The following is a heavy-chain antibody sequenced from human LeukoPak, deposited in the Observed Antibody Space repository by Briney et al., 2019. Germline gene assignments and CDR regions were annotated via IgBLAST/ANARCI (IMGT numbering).Heavy chain of an antibody. J-gene: IGHJ4*02. Sequence: ASVKVSCKASGYTFTGYYMHWVRQAPGQGLEWMGIINPSGGSTSYAQKFQGRVTMTRDMSTSTVYMELSSLRSEDTAVYYCATLLDYYDSSGYRTVHYWGQGTLVTVSS. CDR1: GYTFTGYY. D-gene: IGHD3-22*01. CDR3: ATLLDYYDSSGYRTVHY. V-gene: IGHV1-46*01. CDR2: INPSGGST.